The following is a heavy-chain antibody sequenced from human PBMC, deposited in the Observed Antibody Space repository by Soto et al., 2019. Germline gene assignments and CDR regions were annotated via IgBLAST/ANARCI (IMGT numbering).Heavy chain of an antibody. CDR3: ARHPTYDVLTIHEMVV. J-gene: IGHJ6*01. D-gene: IGHD3-9*01. Sequence: HLQLQESGPRLVKPSQTLSLTCTVSGGSISTTTHYWAGIRQPAGKGLEWIVSVYYSSITYYNPSLTSRVTILIDTSKKQVSLDLSSATVADTAVYYCARHPTYDVLTIHEMVVWGQGPAVTVSS. CDR1: GGSISTTTHY. V-gene: IGHV4-39*01. CDR2: VYYSSIT.